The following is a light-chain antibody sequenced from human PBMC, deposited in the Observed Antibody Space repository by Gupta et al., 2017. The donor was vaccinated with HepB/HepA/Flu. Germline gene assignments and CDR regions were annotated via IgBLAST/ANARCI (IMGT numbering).Light chain of an antibody. CDR3: ATWDDSLSGWV. CDR1: SSNIGRNF. V-gene: IGLV1-47*01. CDR2: RNN. Sequence: PGQSVTISCSGSSSNIGRNFVYWYQQLPGTAPKLLIYRNNQRPPGVPDRFSVSKSGTSASLAISGLRSEDEADYYCATWDDSLSGWVFGGGTKLTVL. J-gene: IGLJ3*02.